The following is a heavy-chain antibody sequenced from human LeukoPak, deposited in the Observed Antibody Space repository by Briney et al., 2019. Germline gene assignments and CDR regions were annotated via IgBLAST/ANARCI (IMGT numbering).Heavy chain of an antibody. CDR3: ARRGTTGTTSRFDP. J-gene: IGHJ5*02. V-gene: IGHV4-38-2*01. CDR2: IYHSGST. CDR1: GYSISSGYY. Sequence: SETLSLTCAVSGYSISSGYYWGWIRQPPGKGLEWIGSIYHSGSTYYNPSLKSRVTISVDTSKNQFSLKLSSVTAADTAVYYCARRGTTGTTSRFDPWGQGTLVTVSS. D-gene: IGHD1-1*01.